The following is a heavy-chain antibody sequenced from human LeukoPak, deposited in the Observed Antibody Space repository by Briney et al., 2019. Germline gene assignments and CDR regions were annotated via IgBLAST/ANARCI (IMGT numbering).Heavy chain of an antibody. V-gene: IGHV3-21*01. J-gene: IGHJ6*03. D-gene: IGHD5-18*01. Sequence: PGGSLRLSCAASGFTFSSYSMNWVRQAPGKGLEWVSSISSSSSYIYYADSVKGRFTISRDNAKNSLYLQMYSLRAEDTAVYYCARAQRSTWIQGYYYYYMDVWGKGTTVTVSS. CDR1: GFTFSSYS. CDR2: ISSSSSYI. CDR3: ARAQRSTWIQGYYYYYMDV.